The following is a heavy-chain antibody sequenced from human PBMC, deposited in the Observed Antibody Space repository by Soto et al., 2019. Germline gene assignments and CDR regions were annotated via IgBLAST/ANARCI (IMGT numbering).Heavy chain of an antibody. D-gene: IGHD4-17*01. CDR3: AKKGGGDYILGY. CDR1: GFSLSSNGVG. CDR2: IYWDDSK. V-gene: IGHV2-5*02. J-gene: IGHJ4*02. Sequence: QITLKESGPTLVKPTQTLTLTCTFSGFSLSSNGVGVGWIRQPPGKALEWLALIYWDDSKHYSPSLKSRLTITKDTSIIQVVLTMTNMDPVDTATYYCAKKGGGDYILGYWGQGTLVTVSS.